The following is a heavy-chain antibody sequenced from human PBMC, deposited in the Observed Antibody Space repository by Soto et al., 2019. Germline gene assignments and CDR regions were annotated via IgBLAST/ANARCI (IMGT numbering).Heavy chain of an antibody. CDR2: TYYRRIT. CDR3: ARGPEDDVWGRYNWLDP. Sequence: QVQLQESGPGLVKPSQTLSLICTVSGGSLTSGAYYWTWIRQHPGKGLEWIGYTYYRRITSYNPSLKSRLTITADTPKNHISLNLNSVTAAATAVYYRARGPEDDVWGRYNWLDPRGQGSLVPVS. J-gene: IGHJ5*02. CDR1: GGSLTSGAYY. V-gene: IGHV4-31*03. D-gene: IGHD3-16*01.